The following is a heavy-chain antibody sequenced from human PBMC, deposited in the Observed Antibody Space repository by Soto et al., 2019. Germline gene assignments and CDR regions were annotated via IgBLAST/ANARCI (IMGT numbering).Heavy chain of an antibody. CDR3: ARVLYYYDSSGYFDAFDI. CDR2: INAYNGNT. CDR1: GYTFTSYG. J-gene: IGHJ3*02. Sequence: ASVKVSCKASGYTFTSYGISWVRQAPGQGLEWMGWINAYNGNTNYAQKLQGRVTMTTDTSTSTAYMELRSLRSDDTAVYYCARVLYYYDSSGYFDAFDIWGQGTMVTVSS. D-gene: IGHD3-22*01. V-gene: IGHV1-18*01.